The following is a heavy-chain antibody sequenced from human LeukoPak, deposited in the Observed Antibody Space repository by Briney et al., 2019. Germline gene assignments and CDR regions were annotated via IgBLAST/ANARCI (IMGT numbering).Heavy chain of an antibody. CDR2: IYSSGTT. V-gene: IGHV4-4*07. D-gene: IGHD1-26*01. Sequence: PSETLSLTCTVSGGSISSYYWSWIRQPAGKGLEWIGRIYSSGTTHYNPSLEPRVTMSVDTSKNQFSLKLSSVTAADTAVHYCARGHSGSYYDYFDYWGQGTLVTVSS. CDR1: GGSISSYY. J-gene: IGHJ4*02. CDR3: ARGHSGSYYDYFDY.